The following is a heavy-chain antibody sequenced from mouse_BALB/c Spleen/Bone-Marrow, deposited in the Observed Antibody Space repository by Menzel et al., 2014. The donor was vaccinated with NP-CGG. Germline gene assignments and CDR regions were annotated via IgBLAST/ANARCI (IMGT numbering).Heavy chain of an antibody. CDR1: GFNIKDTY. Sequence: VQLQQPGAELVKPGASAKLSCTASGFNIKDTYMHWVKQRPEQGLEWIGRVDPANGNTKYDPKFQGKATITADTSSNTAYLQLSSLTSEDTAVYYCARYRLGTYFDYWGQGTTLTVSS. CDR3: ARYRLGTYFDY. CDR2: VDPANGNT. D-gene: IGHD2-14*01. J-gene: IGHJ2*01. V-gene: IGHV14-3*02.